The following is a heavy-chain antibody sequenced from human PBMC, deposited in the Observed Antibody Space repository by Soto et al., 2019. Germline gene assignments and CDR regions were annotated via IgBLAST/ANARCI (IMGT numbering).Heavy chain of an antibody. Sequence: SGTLSLTCAVSGGSISSGDYYCSWIRQPPGKGLEWIGYIYYGGSTYYNPSLKSRVTISVDTSKNQFSLKLSSVTAADTAVYYCARAGGHYDFWSRYYTPYSEYWGQATLVTVSS. CDR2: IYYGGST. V-gene: IGHV4-30-4*01. J-gene: IGHJ4*02. CDR3: ARAGGHYDFWSRYYTPYSEY. CDR1: GGSISSGDYY. D-gene: IGHD3-3*01.